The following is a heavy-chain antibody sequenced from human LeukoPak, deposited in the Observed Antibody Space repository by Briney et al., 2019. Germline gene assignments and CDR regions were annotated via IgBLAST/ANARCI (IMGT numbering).Heavy chain of an antibody. D-gene: IGHD6-6*01. CDR3: ARDRVTYSTSSGVDY. Sequence: ASVKVSCKASGYAFSSYGISWVRQAPGQGLEWMGRISAYNGNTNYAQKFQGRVTMTTDTSTTTAYMELRSLRSDDTAVYYCARDRVTYSTSSGVDYWGQGTLVTVSS. J-gene: IGHJ4*02. CDR2: ISAYNGNT. CDR1: GYAFSSYG. V-gene: IGHV1-18*01.